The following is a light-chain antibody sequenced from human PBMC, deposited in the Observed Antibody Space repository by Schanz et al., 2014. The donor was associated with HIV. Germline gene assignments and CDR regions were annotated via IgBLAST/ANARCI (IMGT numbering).Light chain of an antibody. CDR2: ATS. J-gene: IGKJ2*01. CDR1: QGISSY. CDR3: QQANRFPYT. Sequence: IQLTQSPSSLSASVGDRVTITCRASQGISSYLAWYQQKPGKAPNLLIFATSTLQSGVPSRFSGSGSGTDFTLTISSLQPEDFATYYCQQANRFPYTFGQGTKLEIK. V-gene: IGKV1-9*01.